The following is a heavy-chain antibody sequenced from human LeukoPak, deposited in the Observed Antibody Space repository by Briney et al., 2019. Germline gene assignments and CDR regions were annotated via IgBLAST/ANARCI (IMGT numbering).Heavy chain of an antibody. V-gene: IGHV1-24*01. J-gene: IGHJ4*02. CDR3: AKELRRSVVTQLSTLDY. CDR1: GYTLTELS. Sequence: ASVKVSCKVSGYTLTELSMHWVRQAPGKGLEWMGGFDPEDGETIYAQKFQGRVTMTEDTSTDTAYMELSSLRSEDTAVYYCAKELRRSVVTQLSTLDYWGQGTLVTVSS. D-gene: IGHD3-22*01. CDR2: FDPEDGET.